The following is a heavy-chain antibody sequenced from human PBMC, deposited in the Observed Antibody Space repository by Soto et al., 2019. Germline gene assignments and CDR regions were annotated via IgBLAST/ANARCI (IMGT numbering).Heavy chain of an antibody. CDR3: ARVEITMVRGVPRWFDP. CDR2: IYYSGST. J-gene: IGHJ5*02. Sequence: PSETLSLTCTVSGGSISSYYWSWIRQPPGKGLEWIGYIYYSGSTNYNPSLKSRVTISVDTSKNQFSLKLSSVTAADTAVYYCARVEITMVRGVPRWFDPWGQGTLVTVSS. CDR1: GGSISSYY. D-gene: IGHD3-10*01. V-gene: IGHV4-59*01.